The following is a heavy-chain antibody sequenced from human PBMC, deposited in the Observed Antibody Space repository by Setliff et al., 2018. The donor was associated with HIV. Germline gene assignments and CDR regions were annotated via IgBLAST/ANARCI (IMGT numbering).Heavy chain of an antibody. CDR2: IYNSGST. Sequence: SETLSLTCAVSGGSISRSTNYWVWIRQPPGEGLEWIGSIYNSGSTDYSPSLKSRGTISVDTSKNQFSLKLSSVTAADTAVYYCARPHGSGRPDAFDIWGQGTMVTV. J-gene: IGHJ3*02. CDR3: ARPHGSGRPDAFDI. V-gene: IGHV4-39*01. D-gene: IGHD3-10*01. CDR1: GGSISRSTNY.